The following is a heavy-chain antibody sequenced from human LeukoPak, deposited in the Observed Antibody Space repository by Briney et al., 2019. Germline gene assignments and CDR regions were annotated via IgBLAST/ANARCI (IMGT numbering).Heavy chain of an antibody. D-gene: IGHD3-22*01. CDR2: IIPIFGTA. CDR1: GGTFSSYA. V-gene: IGHV1-69*05. CDR3: ARVRRYYYDSSGQEPVYFDY. Sequence: GASVRVSCKASGGTFSSYAISWVRQAPGQGLEWMGGIIPIFGTANYAQKFQGRVTITTDESTSTAYMELSRLRSDDTAVYYCARVRRYYYDSSGQEPVYFDYWGQGTLVTVSS. J-gene: IGHJ4*02.